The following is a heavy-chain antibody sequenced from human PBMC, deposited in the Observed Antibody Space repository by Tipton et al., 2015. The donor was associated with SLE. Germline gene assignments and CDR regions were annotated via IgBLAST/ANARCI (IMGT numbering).Heavy chain of an antibody. CDR2: IYHTGST. CDR3: ARVHHPLAPFDP. CDR1: GYSISSAYY. V-gene: IGHV4-38-2*02. J-gene: IGHJ5*02. D-gene: IGHD1-14*01. Sequence: TLSLTCTVSGYSISSAYYWDWIRQPPGKPLEWIGSIYHTGSTYYNPSLKSRVIISVDTSKNQFSLKLISVTAADTAVYYCARVHHPLAPFDPWGQGTLVTVSS.